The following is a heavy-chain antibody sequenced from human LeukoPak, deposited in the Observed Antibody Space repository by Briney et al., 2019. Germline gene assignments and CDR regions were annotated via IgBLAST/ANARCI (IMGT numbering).Heavy chain of an antibody. Sequence: GGSLKLSCAASGFTFSGSTMHWVRQAPGKGLEWVANINEDASEIFYAGPVRGRFTISRDNAKSSFYLQMNSLRVEDTAVYYCAVLEGLSWGQGTLVTVSS. J-gene: IGHJ1*01. CDR2: INEDASEI. CDR3: AVLEGLS. V-gene: IGHV3-7*03. CDR1: GFTFSGST. D-gene: IGHD2-8*02.